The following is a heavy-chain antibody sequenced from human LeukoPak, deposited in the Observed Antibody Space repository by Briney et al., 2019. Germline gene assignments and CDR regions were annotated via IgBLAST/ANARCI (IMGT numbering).Heavy chain of an antibody. CDR3: ARRGIVGAQADY. CDR2: INPNSGGT. V-gene: IGHV1-2*02. Sequence: ASVKVSCKSSGYTFTGYYMHWVRKAPGQGLEWMGWINPNSGGTNYAQKFQGRVTMTRDTSISTAYMELSRLRSDDTAVYYCARRGIVGAQADYWGQGTLVTVSS. D-gene: IGHD1-26*01. J-gene: IGHJ4*02. CDR1: GYTFTGYY.